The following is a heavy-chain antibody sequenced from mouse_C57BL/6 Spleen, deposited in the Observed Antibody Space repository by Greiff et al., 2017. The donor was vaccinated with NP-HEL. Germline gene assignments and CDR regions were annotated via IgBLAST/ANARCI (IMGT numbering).Heavy chain of an antibody. CDR3: ARGGAFVSWFAY. J-gene: IGHJ3*01. CDR2: IYPGDGDT. CDR1: GYAFSSSW. V-gene: IGHV1-82*01. D-gene: IGHD1-1*02. Sequence: VQLQQSGPELVKPGASVKISCKASGYAFSSSWMNWVKQRPGKGLEWIGRIYPGDGDTNYNGKFKGKATLTADKSSSTAYVQLRSLTSEDSAVYFCARGGAFVSWFAYWGQGTLVTVSA.